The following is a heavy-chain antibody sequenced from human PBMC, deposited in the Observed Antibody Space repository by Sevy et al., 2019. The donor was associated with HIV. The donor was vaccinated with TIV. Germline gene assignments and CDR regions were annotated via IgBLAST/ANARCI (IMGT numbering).Heavy chain of an antibody. CDR1: GYTFSSNG. Sequence: ASVKVSCKASGYTFSSNGIAWVRQAPGQVLQWMGWIGVYNGNSKYAQNLQDRLTMTTDTSTSTAYMELKSLGSDDTAVYYCARVPTYYFGSGTYFDYWGHGTLVTVSS. J-gene: IGHJ4*01. CDR2: IGVYNGNS. CDR3: ARVPTYYFGSGTYFDY. V-gene: IGHV1-18*01. D-gene: IGHD3-10*01.